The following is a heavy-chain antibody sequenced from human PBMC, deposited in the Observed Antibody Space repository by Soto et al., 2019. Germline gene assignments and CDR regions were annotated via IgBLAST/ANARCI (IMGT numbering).Heavy chain of an antibody. CDR2: IYYSGST. V-gene: IGHV4-59*01. CDR3: AREGLRGMDV. Sequence: QVQLQESGPGLVKPSETLSLTCTVSGGSISSYYWSWIRQPPGKGLEWIGYIYYSGSTNYNPSLKSRVSISVDPSKNQFSPKLSSVTAADTAVYYCAREGLRGMDVWGQGTTVTVSS. CDR1: GGSISSYY. J-gene: IGHJ6*02.